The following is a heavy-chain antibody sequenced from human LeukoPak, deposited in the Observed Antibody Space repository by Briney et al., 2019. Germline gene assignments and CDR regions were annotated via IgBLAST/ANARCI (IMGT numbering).Heavy chain of an antibody. CDR2: INHSGST. CDR3: ARVRPNYYSGYDNAFDI. D-gene: IGHD5-12*01. V-gene: IGHV4-34*01. J-gene: IGHJ3*02. Sequence: SETLSLTCAVYGGSFSGYYWSWIRQPPGKGLEWIGEINHSGSTNYNPSLKSRVTISVDTSKNQFSLKLSSVTVADTAVYYCARVRPNYYSGYDNAFDIWGQGTMVTVSS. CDR1: GGSFSGYY.